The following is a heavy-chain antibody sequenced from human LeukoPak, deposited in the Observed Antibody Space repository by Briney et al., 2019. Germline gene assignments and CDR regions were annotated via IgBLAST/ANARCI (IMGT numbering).Heavy chain of an antibody. J-gene: IGHJ4*02. CDR1: GYTFTGYY. CDR3: ARDRRYSSSWSPSYYFDY. D-gene: IGHD6-13*01. Sequence: ASVKVSCKASGYTFTGYYMHWMRQAPGQGLEWMGRINPNSGGTNYAQKFQGRVTMTRDTSISTAYMELSRLRSDDTAVYYCARDRRYSSSWSPSYYFDYWGQGTLVTVSS. V-gene: IGHV1-2*06. CDR2: INPNSGGT.